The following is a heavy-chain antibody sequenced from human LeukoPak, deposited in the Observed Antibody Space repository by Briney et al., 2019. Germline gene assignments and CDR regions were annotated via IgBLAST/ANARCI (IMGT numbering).Heavy chain of an antibody. CDR2: IYTSGST. CDR1: GVSISSGSYY. Sequence: KPSQTLSLPCTVSGVSISSGSYYWSWIRQPAGRGLEWIERIYTSGSTNYNPSLKSRVTISVDTSKNPFSLKLSSVTAADTAVYYCARGERIPAATRFDPWGQGTLVTVSS. D-gene: IGHD2-2*01. J-gene: IGHJ5*02. CDR3: ARGERIPAATRFDP. V-gene: IGHV4-61*02.